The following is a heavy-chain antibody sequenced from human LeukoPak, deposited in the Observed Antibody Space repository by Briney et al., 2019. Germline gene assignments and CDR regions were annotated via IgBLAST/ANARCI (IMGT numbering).Heavy chain of an antibody. V-gene: IGHV3-30*04. Sequence: GGSLRLSCAASGFTFSSYAIHWVRQAPGKGLEWWQIISYDGSDKYYADSVKGRFTISRDNSKNTLYLQMNSLRGEDTAVYYCARVFSGSLGPRGALGYWGQGTLVTVSS. CDR3: ARVFSGSLGPRGALGY. J-gene: IGHJ4*02. CDR1: GFTFSSYA. D-gene: IGHD1-26*01. CDR2: ISYDGSDK.